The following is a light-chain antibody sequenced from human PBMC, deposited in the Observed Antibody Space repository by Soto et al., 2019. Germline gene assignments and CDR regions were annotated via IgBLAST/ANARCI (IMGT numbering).Light chain of an antibody. CDR3: SSYAGSYTWV. CDR1: SSDVGGYDY. J-gene: IGLJ2*01. V-gene: IGLV2-11*01. CDR2: DVT. Sequence: QSVLTQHRSVSGSPGQSVTITCTGTSSDVGGYDYVSWCQQHPGKAPKLIIYDVTKRPSGVPDRFSGSKSGITASLTISGLQAEDEADYYCSSYAGSYTWVFGGGTKVTVL.